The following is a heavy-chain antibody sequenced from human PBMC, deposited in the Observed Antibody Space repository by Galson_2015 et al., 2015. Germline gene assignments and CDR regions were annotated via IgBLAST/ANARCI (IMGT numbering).Heavy chain of an antibody. CDR2: IKQDGSEK. D-gene: IGHD2-2*01. V-gene: IGHV3-7*04. CDR3: ARDLGIVVVPAAPMDV. Sequence: SLRLSCAASGFTFSSYWMSWVRQAPGKGLEWVANIKQDGSEKYYVDSVKGRFTISRDNAKNSLYLQMNSPRAEDTAVYYCARDLGIVVVPAAPMDVWGKGTTVTVPS. J-gene: IGHJ6*03. CDR1: GFTFSSYW.